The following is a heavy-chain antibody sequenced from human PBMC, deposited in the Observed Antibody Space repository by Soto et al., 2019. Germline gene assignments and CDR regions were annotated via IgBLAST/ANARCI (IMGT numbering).Heavy chain of an antibody. V-gene: IGHV4-4*02. Sequence: SQTLPHTCTVSYGSINSSNFSVSFSQPPVKGLGWIGEIYHSGITNYNPSLKSRVAISIDTSKNQFSLSLISVTAADTAVYYCAREGALLYGGNSDYYDTLDVWGQGTTVTAP. J-gene: IGHJ6*02. D-gene: IGHD2-21*02. CDR1: YGSINSSNF. CDR3: AREGALLYGGNSDYYDTLDV. CDR2: IYHSGIT.